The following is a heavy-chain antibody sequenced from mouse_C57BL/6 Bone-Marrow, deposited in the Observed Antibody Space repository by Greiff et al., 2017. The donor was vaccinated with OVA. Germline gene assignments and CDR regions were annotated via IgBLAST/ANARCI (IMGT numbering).Heavy chain of an antibody. CDR3: TTVFFDY. CDR1: GFNIKDDY. CDR2: IDPENGDT. V-gene: IGHV14-4*01. Sequence: EVQLQQSGAELVRPGASVKLSCTASGFNIKDDYMHWVKQRPEQGLEWIGWIDPENGDTEYAPKFQGKATITADTSSNTAYLQLSSLTSEDTAVYYCTTVFFDYWGQGTTLTVSS. J-gene: IGHJ2*01.